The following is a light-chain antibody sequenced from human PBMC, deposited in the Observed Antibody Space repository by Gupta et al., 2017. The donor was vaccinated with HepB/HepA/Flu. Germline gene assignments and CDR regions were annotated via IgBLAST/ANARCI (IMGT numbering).Light chain of an antibody. CDR1: SSDY. CDR3: SSYTYTTTLVV. Sequence: QSALTQPAPLSGSPGQSITISCTGTSSDYVSWYQQYPGKAPKLLIYNVSDRPSGVSHRFSGSKSGNTASLSISGLQTEDEAYYYCSSYTYTTTLVVFGGGTKLTVL. CDR2: NVS. J-gene: IGLJ2*01. V-gene: IGLV2-14*03.